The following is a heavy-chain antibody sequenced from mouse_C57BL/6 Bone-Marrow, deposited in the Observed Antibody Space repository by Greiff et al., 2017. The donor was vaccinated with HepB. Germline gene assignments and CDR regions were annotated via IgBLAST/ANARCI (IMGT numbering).Heavy chain of an antibody. CDR1: GYTFTSYW. CDR2: IHPNSGST. J-gene: IGHJ1*03. D-gene: IGHD1-1*01. CDR3: AAPYPYDYGSSYYGWYFDV. Sequence: QVQLQQPGAELVKPGASVKLSCKASGYTFTSYWMHWVKQRPGQGLEWIGMIHPNSGSTNYNEKFKSKATLTVDKSSSTAYMQLSSLTSEDSAVYYCAAPYPYDYGSSYYGWYFDVWGTGTTVTVSS. V-gene: IGHV1-64*01.